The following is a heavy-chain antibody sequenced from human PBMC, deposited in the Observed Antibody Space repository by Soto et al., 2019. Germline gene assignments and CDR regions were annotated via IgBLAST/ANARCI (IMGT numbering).Heavy chain of an antibody. J-gene: IGHJ5*02. CDR3: ARLRSSYAGSWDYWFDP. CDR1: AAAFTNTSYY. V-gene: IGHV4-39*01. Sequence: QLQLQESGPGLVKPSGTLSLICSVSAAAFTNTSYYWGWIRQPPGKGPEWIGSMFFTGSTYYNPSLKSRVTMSADTSKSQFSLKLTSVTAADTAVYFCARLRSSYAGSWDYWFDPWGQGSLVTVSS. CDR2: MFFTGST. D-gene: IGHD2-2*01.